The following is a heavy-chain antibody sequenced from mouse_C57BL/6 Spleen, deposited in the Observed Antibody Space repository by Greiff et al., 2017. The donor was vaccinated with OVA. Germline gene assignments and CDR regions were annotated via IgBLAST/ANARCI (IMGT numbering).Heavy chain of an antibody. V-gene: IGHV3-6*01. CDR3: AREDYDYTMDY. J-gene: IGHJ4*01. D-gene: IGHD2-4*01. CDR1: GYSITSGYY. Sequence: EVQLQESGPGLVKPSQSLSLTCSVTGYSITSGYYWNWIRQFPGNKLEWMGYISYDGSNNYNPSLKNRISITRDTSKSQFFLKLNSVTTEDTATYYCAREDYDYTMDYWGQGTSVTVSS. CDR2: ISYDGSN.